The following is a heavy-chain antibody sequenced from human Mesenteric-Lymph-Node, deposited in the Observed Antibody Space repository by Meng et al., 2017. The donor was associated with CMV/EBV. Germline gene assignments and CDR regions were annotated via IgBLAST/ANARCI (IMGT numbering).Heavy chain of an antibody. V-gene: IGHV3-23*01. D-gene: IGHD1-14*01. J-gene: IGHJ6*02. CDR2: ISGSSGTT. CDR3: AKGSGIHRNLMDV. CDR1: GFTFSSYA. Sequence: GGSLRLSCAASGFTFSSYAMSWVRQAPGQGLEWVSLISGSSGTTYNADSVKGRFTISRDNSKNTLYLQMNNLRAEDTAIYFCAKGSGIHRNLMDVWGQGTTVTVSS.